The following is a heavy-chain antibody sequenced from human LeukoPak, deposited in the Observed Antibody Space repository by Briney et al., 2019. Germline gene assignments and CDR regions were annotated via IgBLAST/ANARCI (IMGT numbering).Heavy chain of an antibody. CDR2: INHSGST. Sequence: SETLSLTCAVYGGSFSGYYWSWIRQPPGKGLEWIGEINHSGSTNYNPSLKSRVTISVDTSKNQFSLKLSSVTAADTAVYHCARRISWYTSFFDYWGQGTLVTVSS. CDR3: ARRISWYTSFFDY. D-gene: IGHD6-13*01. J-gene: IGHJ4*02. CDR1: GGSFSGYY. V-gene: IGHV4-34*01.